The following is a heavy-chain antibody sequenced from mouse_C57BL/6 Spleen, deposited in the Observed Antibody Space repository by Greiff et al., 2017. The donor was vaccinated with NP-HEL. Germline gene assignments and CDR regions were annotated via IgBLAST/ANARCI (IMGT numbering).Heavy chain of an antibody. CDR3: ARGGIITTVVATRDMDY. CDR2: IYPGDGDT. J-gene: IGHJ4*01. Sequence: QVQLQQSGPELVKPGASVKISCKASGYAFSSSWMTWVKQRPGKGLEWIGRIYPGDGDTNYNGKFKGKATLTADKSSSTAYLQLSSLTSEDSAVYFCARGGIITTVVATRDMDYWGQGTTVTVSS. CDR1: GYAFSSSW. V-gene: IGHV1-82*01. D-gene: IGHD1-1*01.